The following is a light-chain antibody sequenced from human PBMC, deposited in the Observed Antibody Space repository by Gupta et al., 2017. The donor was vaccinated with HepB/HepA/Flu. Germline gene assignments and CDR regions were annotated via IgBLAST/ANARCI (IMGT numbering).Light chain of an antibody. CDR1: KLGDKY. V-gene: IGLV3-1*01. J-gene: IGLJ2*01. Sequence: SYELTKPPSVSVSPGQTASITRSGDKLGDKYACWYQQKPGQSPVLVIYQDSKRPSGIPERFSGSNSGNTATLTISGTQAMDEADYYCQAWDSSTLVVFGGGTKLTVL. CDR3: QAWDSSTLVV. CDR2: QDS.